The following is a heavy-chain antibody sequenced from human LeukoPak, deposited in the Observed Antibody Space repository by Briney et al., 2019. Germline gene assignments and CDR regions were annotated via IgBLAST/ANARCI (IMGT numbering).Heavy chain of an antibody. CDR3: ARVHYDYVWGSYPVWSDY. Sequence: ASVKVSCKASGYTFTSYGISWVRQAPGQGLEWMGWISAYNGNTNYAQKLQGRVTMTTDTSTSTAYMELRSLRSDDTAVYYCARVHYDYVWGSYPVWSDYWGQGTLVTVSS. CDR1: GYTFTSYG. V-gene: IGHV1-18*01. J-gene: IGHJ4*02. CDR2: ISAYNGNT. D-gene: IGHD3-16*02.